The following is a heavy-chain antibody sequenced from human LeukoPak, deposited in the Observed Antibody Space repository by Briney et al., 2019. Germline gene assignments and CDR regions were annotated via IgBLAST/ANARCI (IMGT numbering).Heavy chain of an antibody. CDR1: GFTLSDYW. CDR3: TRGGLTGQMAAFDY. Sequence: PGGSLSLSCAASGFTLSDYWMHWVRQVPGEGPVWVSRINGDGRSTTYADSVKGRFTISRDNAKNTIFLQMTSLRDEDTAVYYCTRGGLTGQMAAFDYWGQGALVTVSS. CDR2: INGDGRST. D-gene: IGHD3-9*01. V-gene: IGHV3-74*01. J-gene: IGHJ4*02.